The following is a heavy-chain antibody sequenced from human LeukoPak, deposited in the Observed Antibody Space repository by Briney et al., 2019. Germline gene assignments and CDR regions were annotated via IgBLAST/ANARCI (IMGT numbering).Heavy chain of an antibody. CDR3: AGDRAAARRGYYYYGMDV. CDR2: IYSGGST. J-gene: IGHJ6*02. D-gene: IGHD6-6*01. Sequence: GGSLRLSCAASGFTVSSNYMSWVRQAPGKGLEWVSVIYSGGSTYYADSVKGRFTISRHNSKNTLYLQMNSLRAEDTAVYYCAGDRAAARRGYYYYGMDVWGQGTTVTVSS. CDR1: GFTVSSNY. V-gene: IGHV3-53*04.